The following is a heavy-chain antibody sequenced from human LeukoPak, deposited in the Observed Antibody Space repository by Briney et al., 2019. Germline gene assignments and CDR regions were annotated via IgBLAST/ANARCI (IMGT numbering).Heavy chain of an antibody. CDR1: GYSFTAYT. CDR3: ARAGGGLDY. D-gene: IGHD2-15*01. CDR2: ISLNSGNK. J-gene: IGHJ4*02. Sequence: ASVKVSCKASGYSFTAYTISWVRQAPGQGLEWMGWISLNSGNKNYAQRFQGSVTMTTDTSTRTAYMELRSLRSDDTAVYYCARAGGGLDYWGQGILVTVSS. V-gene: IGHV1-18*01.